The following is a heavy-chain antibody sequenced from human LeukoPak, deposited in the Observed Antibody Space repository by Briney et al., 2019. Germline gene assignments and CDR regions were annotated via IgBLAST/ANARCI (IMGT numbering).Heavy chain of an antibody. D-gene: IGHD3-22*01. CDR1: GGSFSGYY. J-gene: IGHJ4*02. V-gene: IGHV4-34*01. CDR3: ATRVYYYDSSGYYAS. Sequence: SETLSLTCAVYGGSFSGYYWSWIRQPPGKGLEWIGEINHSGSTNYNPSLKSRVTISVDTPKNQFSLKLSSVTAADTAVYYCATRVYYYDSSGYYASWGQGTLVTVSS. CDR2: INHSGST.